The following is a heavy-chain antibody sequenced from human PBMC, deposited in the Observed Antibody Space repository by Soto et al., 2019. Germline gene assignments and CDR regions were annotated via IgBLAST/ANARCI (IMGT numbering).Heavy chain of an antibody. V-gene: IGHV1-46*01. CDR1: GYTFTSYY. Sequence: QVQLVQSGAEVKKPGASVKVSCKASGYTFTSYYVHWVRQAPGKGLEWMGIINPSGGSTNYAQKFQGRITLTRDTSTSTVYMEVSSLKSEDTAIYYCARNLAACDVWGQGTLVTVSS. CDR2: INPSGGST. J-gene: IGHJ4*02. CDR3: ARNLAACDV. D-gene: IGHD6-13*01.